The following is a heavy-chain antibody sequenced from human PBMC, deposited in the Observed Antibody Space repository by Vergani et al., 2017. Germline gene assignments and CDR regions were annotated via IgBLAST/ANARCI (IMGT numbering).Heavy chain of an antibody. J-gene: IGHJ4*01. CDR3: AGSVLEYWSGYNGYYFDY. CDR1: GVSISNSSYY. V-gene: IGHV4-61*02. CDR2: VYISRPT. D-gene: IGHD3-3*01. Sequence: QVQLQESGPGLVKPSQTLSLTCNVSGVSISNSSYYWSWIRQPAGKELEWLGRVYISRPTNYNPSLKNRVIMSVDTSKNHFSLKLNSVSAADTAVYYCAGSVLEYWSGYNGYYFDYGGKGILVTVAS.